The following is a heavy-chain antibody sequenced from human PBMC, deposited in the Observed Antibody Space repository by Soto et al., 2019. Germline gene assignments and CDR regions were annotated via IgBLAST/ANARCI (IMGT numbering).Heavy chain of an antibody. CDR3: ARGITIFGVVLDPFDI. CDR1: GYTFTSYG. CDR2: ISAYNGNT. Sequence: ASVKVSCKASGYTFTSYGISWVRQAPGQGLEWMGWISAYNGNTNYAQKLQGRVIMTTDTSTSTAYMELRSLRSDDTAVYYCARGITIFGVVLDPFDIWGQGTMVTVSS. D-gene: IGHD3-3*01. V-gene: IGHV1-18*01. J-gene: IGHJ3*02.